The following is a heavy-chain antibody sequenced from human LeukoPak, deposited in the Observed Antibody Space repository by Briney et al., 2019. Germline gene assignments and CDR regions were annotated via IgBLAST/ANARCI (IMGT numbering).Heavy chain of an antibody. CDR3: AKETGGYSYGSNAFDI. CDR2: ISWNSGSI. D-gene: IGHD5-18*01. Sequence: TGGSLRLSCAASGFTFDDYAMHWVRQAPGKGLEWVSGISWNSGSIGYADSVKGRFTISRDNAKNSLYLQMNSLRAGDMALYYCAKETGGYSYGSNAFDIWGQGTMVTVSS. J-gene: IGHJ3*02. V-gene: IGHV3-9*03. CDR1: GFTFDDYA.